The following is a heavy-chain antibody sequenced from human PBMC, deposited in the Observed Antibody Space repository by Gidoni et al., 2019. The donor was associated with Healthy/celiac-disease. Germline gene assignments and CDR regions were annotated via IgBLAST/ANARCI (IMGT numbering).Heavy chain of an antibody. CDR2: IYYSGST. CDR1: GGSISSSSYY. J-gene: IGHJ4*02. Sequence: QLQLQESGPGLVKPSETLSLTCTVSGGSISSSSYYWGWIRQPPGKGLEWIGSIYYSGSTYYNPSLKSRVTISVDTSKNQFSLKLSSVTAADTAVYYCARGTYYYDSSGLLHWGQGTLITVSS. V-gene: IGHV4-39*01. CDR3: ARGTYYYDSSGLLH. D-gene: IGHD3-22*01.